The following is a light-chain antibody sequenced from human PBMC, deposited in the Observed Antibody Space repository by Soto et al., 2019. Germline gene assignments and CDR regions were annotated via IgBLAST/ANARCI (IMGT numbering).Light chain of an antibody. Sequence: QSALTQPASVSGPPGQSSTISCTGTSSDVGSYPYVSWYQQHPGKAPKLMIYDVNNRPSGVSTRFSGSKSGNTASLTISGLQAEDEADYYCSSYTTSSTVVFGGGTKLTVL. CDR1: SSDVGSYPY. V-gene: IGLV2-14*03. CDR2: DVN. CDR3: SSYTTSSTVV. J-gene: IGLJ3*02.